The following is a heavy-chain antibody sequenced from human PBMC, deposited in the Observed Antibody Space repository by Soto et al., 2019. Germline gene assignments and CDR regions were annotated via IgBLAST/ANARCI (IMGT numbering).Heavy chain of an antibody. CDR2: ISGSGGST. Sequence: GGSLRLSCAASGFTFSSYAMSWVRQAPGKGLEWVSAISGSGGSTYYADSVKGRFTISRDNSKNTLYLQMNSLRAEDTAVYYCVSHPPHGDYGPFDYWGQGTLVTVSS. V-gene: IGHV3-23*01. J-gene: IGHJ4*02. CDR3: VSHPPHGDYGPFDY. D-gene: IGHD4-17*01. CDR1: GFTFSSYA.